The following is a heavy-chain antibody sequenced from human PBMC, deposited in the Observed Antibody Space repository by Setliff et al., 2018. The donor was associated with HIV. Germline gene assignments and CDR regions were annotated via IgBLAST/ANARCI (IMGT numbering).Heavy chain of an antibody. Sequence: PSETLSLTCTVSGGSISSGSYYWSWIRQPAGKGLEWIGRIYTSGSTKYNPSLKSRVTISVDTSKNQFSLKVSSVTAADPAVYYCARDVMEYFGNYFYYWGQGALVTVSS. D-gene: IGHD3-3*01. V-gene: IGHV4-61*02. J-gene: IGHJ4*02. CDR1: GGSISSGSYY. CDR3: ARDVMEYFGNYFYY. CDR2: IYTSGST.